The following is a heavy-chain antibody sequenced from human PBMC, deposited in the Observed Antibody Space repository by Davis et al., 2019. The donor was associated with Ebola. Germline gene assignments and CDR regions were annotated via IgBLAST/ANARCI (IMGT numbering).Heavy chain of an antibody. J-gene: IGHJ3*01. Sequence: GGSLRLSCTASGFNVSSNYMSWIRQAPGTGLEWVSHIGGSGSSVFYADSVKGRFTISRDNSKNSLYLQMDSLRAEDTAVYYCARRLDAFDVWGQGTVVSIS. CDR2: IGGSGSSV. V-gene: IGHV3-11*01. CDR1: GFNVSSNY. D-gene: IGHD6-25*01. CDR3: ARRLDAFDV.